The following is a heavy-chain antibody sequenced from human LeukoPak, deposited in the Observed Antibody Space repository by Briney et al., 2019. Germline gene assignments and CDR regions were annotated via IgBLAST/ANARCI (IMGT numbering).Heavy chain of an antibody. J-gene: IGHJ4*02. CDR1: GYSFTGYY. CDR2: INPNSGGT. V-gene: IGHV1-2*02. CDR3: ARVDTAMVAGGGDY. Sequence: GASVKVSCKASGYSFTGYYMHWVRQAPGQGLEWMGWINPNSGGTKYAQKFKGRVTMTRDTPISTAYMELSRLRSDDTAVYYCARVDTAMVAGGGDYWGQGTLVTVSS. D-gene: IGHD5-18*01.